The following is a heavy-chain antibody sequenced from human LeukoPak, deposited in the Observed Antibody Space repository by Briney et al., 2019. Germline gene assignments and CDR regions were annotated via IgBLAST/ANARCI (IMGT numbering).Heavy chain of an antibody. J-gene: IGHJ6*03. V-gene: IGHV4-61*02. D-gene: IGHD5-12*01. CDR2: IYTSGST. Sequence: SETLSLTCTVSGGSISSGSYYWSCIRQPAGKGLEWIGRIYTSGSTNYNPSLKSRVTISVDTSKNQFSLKLSSVTAADTAVYYCARDIVDIVATLPGYYYYYYMDVWGKGTTVTVSS. CDR3: ARDIVDIVATLPGYYYYYYMDV. CDR1: GGSISSGSYY.